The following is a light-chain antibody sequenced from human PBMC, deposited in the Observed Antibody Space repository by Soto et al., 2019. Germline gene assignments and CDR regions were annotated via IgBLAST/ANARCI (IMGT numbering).Light chain of an antibody. V-gene: IGKV3-20*01. J-gene: IGKJ2*01. CDR3: QQYRSSPYT. CDR2: DAS. Sequence: EIVLTQSPGTLSLSPGERATLSCRASQSVSSSYLAWYQQKPGQAPRLLIYDASSRATGIPDRFSGSGSGTDLTLTINRLVPEDFAVYFCQQYRSSPYTFGQGPKLEMK. CDR1: QSVSSSY.